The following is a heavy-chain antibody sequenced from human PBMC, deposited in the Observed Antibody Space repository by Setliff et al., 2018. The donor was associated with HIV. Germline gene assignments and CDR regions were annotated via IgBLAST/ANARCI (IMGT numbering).Heavy chain of an antibody. V-gene: IGHV4-4*02. CDR1: GAPDISYIW. CDR2: VYHTGST. D-gene: IGHD6-13*01. J-gene: IGHJ4*02. Sequence: SEILSLTCAVSGAPDISYIWWSWVRQPPGKGLEWIGEVYHTGSTYYNPSLKSRVTISVDTSKNQFSLKLSSVTAADTAVYYCASPASDSSTVNGADYWGQGTLVTVSS. CDR3: ASPASDSSTVNGADY.